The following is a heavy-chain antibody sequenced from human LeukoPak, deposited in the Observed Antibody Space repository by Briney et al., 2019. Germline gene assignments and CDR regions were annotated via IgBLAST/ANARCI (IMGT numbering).Heavy chain of an antibody. CDR2: IYTSGST. D-gene: IGHD3-9*01. V-gene: IGHV4-61*02. Sequence: SQTLSLTCTVSGGSISSGSYYWSWIRQPAGKGLEWIGRIYTSGSTNYNPSLKSRVTISVDTSKNQFSLKLSSVTAADTAVYYCARDRAGYYPGVLYYYMDVWGKGTTVTFSS. J-gene: IGHJ6*03. CDR1: GGSISSGSYY. CDR3: ARDRAGYYPGVLYYYMDV.